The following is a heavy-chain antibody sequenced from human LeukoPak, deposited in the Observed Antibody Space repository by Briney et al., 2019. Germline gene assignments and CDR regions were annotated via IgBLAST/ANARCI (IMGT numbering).Heavy chain of an antibody. CDR3: ARDRWESITMVRGVIDY. CDR2: IYHSGST. V-gene: IGHV4-39*07. CDR1: NGSISSSAYY. D-gene: IGHD3-10*01. J-gene: IGHJ4*02. Sequence: SETLSLTCTVSNGSISSSAYYWGWVRQPPGKGLEWIGSIYHSGSTYYNPSLKSRVTISVDTSKNQFSLKLSSVTAADTAVYYCARDRWESITMVRGVIDYWGQGTLVTVSS.